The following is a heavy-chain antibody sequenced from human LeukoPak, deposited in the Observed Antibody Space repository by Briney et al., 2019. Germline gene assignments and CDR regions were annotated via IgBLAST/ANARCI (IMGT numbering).Heavy chain of an antibody. Sequence: ASVKVSCKASGGTFSSYAISWVRQAPGQGLEWMGWINPKSGDTNYAQKFQGRVTMTRDTSISTAYMELSRLRSDDTAVYYCARYSGYDLNWFDPWGQGTLVTVSS. CDR3: ARYSGYDLNWFDP. CDR1: GGTFSSYA. D-gene: IGHD5-12*01. J-gene: IGHJ5*02. CDR2: INPKSGDT. V-gene: IGHV1-2*02.